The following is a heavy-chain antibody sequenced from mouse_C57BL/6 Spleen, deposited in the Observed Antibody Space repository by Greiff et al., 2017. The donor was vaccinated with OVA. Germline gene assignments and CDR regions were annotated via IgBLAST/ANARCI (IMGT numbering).Heavy chain of an antibody. V-gene: IGHV5-17*01. Sequence: EVQLVESGGGLVKPGGSLKLSCAASGFTFSDSGMHWVRQAPETGLEWVAYISSGSSTIYYADTVKGRFTISRDNAKNTLFLQMTSLRSEDTAMYYCARPYGSSYWYFDVWGTGTTVTVSS. CDR2: ISSGSSTI. J-gene: IGHJ1*03. CDR1: GFTFSDSG. CDR3: ARPYGSSYWYFDV. D-gene: IGHD1-1*01.